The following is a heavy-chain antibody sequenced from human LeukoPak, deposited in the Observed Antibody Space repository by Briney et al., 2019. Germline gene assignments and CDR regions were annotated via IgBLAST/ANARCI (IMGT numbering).Heavy chain of an antibody. D-gene: IGHD7-27*01. CDR2: IQQDGSEK. V-gene: IGHV3-7*01. J-gene: IGHJ4*02. Sequence: HAGGSLRLSCTASGFTFSNYWMSWVRQAPGKGLEWVAHIQQDGSEKNYVGSVKGRFTISRDNAKNSLLLQMDGLRAEDSAVYYCARDKMTGDSYFDFWGQGALVTVSS. CDR1: GFTFSNYW. CDR3: ARDKMTGDSYFDF.